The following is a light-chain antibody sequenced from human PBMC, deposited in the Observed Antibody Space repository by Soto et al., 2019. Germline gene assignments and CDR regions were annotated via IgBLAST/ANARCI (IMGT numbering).Light chain of an antibody. Sequence: QSVLTQPASLSGSPGQSLPISCTGTRSDVGSYNLVSWYQQHPGKAPQLMIYEGSKRPSGVSNRFSGSKSGNTASLTISGLQAEDEADYYCCSYAGSSTSWVFGGGTKVTVL. CDR2: EGS. CDR1: RSDVGSYNL. CDR3: CSYAGSSTSWV. V-gene: IGLV2-23*01. J-gene: IGLJ3*02.